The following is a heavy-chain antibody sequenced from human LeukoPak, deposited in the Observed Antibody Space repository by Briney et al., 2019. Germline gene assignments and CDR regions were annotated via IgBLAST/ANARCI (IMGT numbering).Heavy chain of an antibody. CDR1: GFTFSSYD. J-gene: IGHJ5*02. Sequence: PGGSLRLSCAASGFTFSSYDMPWVRQATGKGLEWASAIGTAGDTYYPGSVKGRFTISRENAKNSLYLQMNSLRAGDTAVYYCARGSRYYYDSSGYYYGPWFDPWGQGTLVTVSS. D-gene: IGHD3-22*01. CDR3: ARGSRYYYDSSGYYYGPWFDP. CDR2: IGTAGDT. V-gene: IGHV3-13*01.